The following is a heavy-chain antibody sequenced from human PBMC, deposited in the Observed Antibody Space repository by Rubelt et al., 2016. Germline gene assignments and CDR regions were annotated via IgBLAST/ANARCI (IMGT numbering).Heavy chain of an antibody. CDR1: GGSISSSNYY. CDR2: FSYSGTT. J-gene: IGHJ5*02. V-gene: IGHV4-39*07. D-gene: IGHD3-22*01. CDR3: ARGHYKGSRAYFP. Sequence: QVQLQESGPGLVKASETLSLTCTVSGGSISSSNYYWGWIRQPPGKGLEWIGSFSYSGTTYYNPSLKSRATISVDTSKNPFSVKRGSGTAADTAVYYGARGHYKGSRAYFPWGQGPLITVSS.